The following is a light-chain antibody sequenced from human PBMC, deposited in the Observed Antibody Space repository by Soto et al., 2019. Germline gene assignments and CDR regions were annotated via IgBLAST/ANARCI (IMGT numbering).Light chain of an antibody. V-gene: IGLV2-11*01. CDR1: SSDVGGHNY. CDR3: QSYDNSLSGWV. Sequence: QSVLTQPRSVSGSPGQSVTISCTGTSSDVGGHNYVSWYQQRPGKAPKLMIYDVTKRPSGVPDRFSGSKSGNTASLTISGLQGEDEADYYCQSYDNSLSGWVFGTGTKVTVL. J-gene: IGLJ1*01. CDR2: DVT.